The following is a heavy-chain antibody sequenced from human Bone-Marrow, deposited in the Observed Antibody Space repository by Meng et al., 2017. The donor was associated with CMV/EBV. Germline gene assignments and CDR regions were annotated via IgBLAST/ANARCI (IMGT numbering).Heavy chain of an antibody. CDR2: INHSGST. CDR1: GGSFSGYY. V-gene: IGHV4-34*01. J-gene: IGHJ4*02. D-gene: IGHD6-13*01. CDR3: ARKSTYSSSWYVSK. Sequence: QGQLQQWGAGLLKPSETLSLTCAVYGGSFSGYYWSWIRQPPGKGLEWIGEINHSGSTNYNPSLKSRVTISVDTSKNQFSLKLSSVTAADTAVYYCARKSTYSSSWYVSKWGQGTLVTVSS.